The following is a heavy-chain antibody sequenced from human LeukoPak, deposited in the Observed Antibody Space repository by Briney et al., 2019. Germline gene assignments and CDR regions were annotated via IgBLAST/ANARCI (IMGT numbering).Heavy chain of an antibody. J-gene: IGHJ4*02. CDR3: ARVKGSGYRNSIDY. D-gene: IGHD3-3*01. CDR2: INWNGGST. CDR1: GFTFDGYA. V-gene: IGHV3-20*04. Sequence: PGGSLRLSCAASGFTFDGYAMNWVCQAPGKGLEWVSGINWNGGSTYYRDSVKGRFTISRDNAKNSLYLQMNSLRAEDTALYYCARVKGSGYRNSIDYWGQGTLVTVSS.